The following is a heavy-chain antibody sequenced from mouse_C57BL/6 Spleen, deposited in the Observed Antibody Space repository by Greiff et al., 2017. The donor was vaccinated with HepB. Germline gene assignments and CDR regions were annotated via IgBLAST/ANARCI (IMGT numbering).Heavy chain of an antibody. V-gene: IGHV14-4*01. Sequence: VQLQQSGAELVRPGASVKLSCTASGFNIKDDYMHLVKQRPEQGLEWIGWIDPENGDTEYASKFQGKATITADTSSNTAYLQLSSLTSEDTAVYYCTTNYGSSYGYWGQGTTLTVSS. D-gene: IGHD1-1*01. CDR3: TTNYGSSYGY. CDR2: IDPENGDT. J-gene: IGHJ2*01. CDR1: GFNIKDDY.